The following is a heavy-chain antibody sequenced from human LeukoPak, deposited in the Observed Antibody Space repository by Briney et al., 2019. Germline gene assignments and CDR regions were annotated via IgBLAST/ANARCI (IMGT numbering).Heavy chain of an antibody. Sequence: ASVKISCKASGYTFTSYGISWVRQAPGQGLEWMGWISAYNGNTNYAQKLQGRVTMTTDTSTSTAYMELRSLRSDDTAVYYCARGYCSSTSCPNDYWGQGTLVTVSS. J-gene: IGHJ4*02. CDR1: GYTFTSYG. CDR3: ARGYCSSTSCPNDY. CDR2: ISAYNGNT. V-gene: IGHV1-18*01. D-gene: IGHD2-2*01.